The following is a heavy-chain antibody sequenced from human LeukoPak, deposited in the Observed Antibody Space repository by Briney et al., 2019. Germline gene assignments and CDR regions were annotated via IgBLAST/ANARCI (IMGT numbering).Heavy chain of an antibody. J-gene: IGHJ4*02. CDR3: AKDHCGGDCYLFDY. Sequence: GGSLRLSCAASGFPFSTYLMHWVRQAPGKGLEWVAVISYDGSNKYYADSVKGRFTISRDNSKNTLYLQMNSLRAEDTAVYYCAKDHCGGDCYLFDYWGQGTLVTVSS. CDR2: ISYDGSNK. CDR1: GFPFSTYL. V-gene: IGHV3-30*18. D-gene: IGHD2-21*02.